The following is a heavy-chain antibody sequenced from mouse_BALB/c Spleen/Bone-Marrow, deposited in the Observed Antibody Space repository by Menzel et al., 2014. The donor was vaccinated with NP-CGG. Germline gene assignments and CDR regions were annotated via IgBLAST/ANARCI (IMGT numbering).Heavy chain of an antibody. J-gene: IGHJ3*01. Sequence: VLLQQSGAELVKPGASVKLSCTASGFNIKDTYMHWVKQRPEQGLEWIGRIDPANGNTKYDPKFQGKATITADTSSNTAYLHLSSLTSEDTAVYYCAFYYYGSIPFAYWGQGTLVTVSA. V-gene: IGHV14-3*02. D-gene: IGHD1-1*01. CDR2: IDPANGNT. CDR1: GFNIKDTY. CDR3: AFYYYGSIPFAY.